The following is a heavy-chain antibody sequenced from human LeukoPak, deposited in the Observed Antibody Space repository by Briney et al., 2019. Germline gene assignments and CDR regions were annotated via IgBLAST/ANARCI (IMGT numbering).Heavy chain of an antibody. CDR1: GYTFTGYY. CDR3: ARGRREYSSSSTLDY. J-gene: IGHJ4*02. D-gene: IGHD6-6*01. CDR2: INPNSGGT. Sequence: ASVKVSCKSSGYTFTGYYMHWVRQAPGQGLGWMGWINPNSGGTNYAQKFQGRVTMTRDTSISTAYMELSRLRSDDTAVYYCARGRREYSSSSTLDYWGQGTLVTVSS. V-gene: IGHV1-2*02.